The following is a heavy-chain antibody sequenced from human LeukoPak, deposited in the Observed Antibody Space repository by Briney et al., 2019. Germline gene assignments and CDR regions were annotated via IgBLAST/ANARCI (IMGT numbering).Heavy chain of an antibody. Sequence: ASVKVSCKTSGYTFTGYYVHWVRQAPGQGLEWMGRINPNSGDTNYAQKFQGRVTMTTDTSTSTAYMELRSLRSDDTAVYYCARILLSPDYDFWSGYMGHYFDYWGQGTLVTVSS. J-gene: IGHJ4*02. CDR3: ARILLSPDYDFWSGYMGHYFDY. CDR2: INPNSGDT. V-gene: IGHV1-2*06. D-gene: IGHD3-3*01. CDR1: GYTFTGYY.